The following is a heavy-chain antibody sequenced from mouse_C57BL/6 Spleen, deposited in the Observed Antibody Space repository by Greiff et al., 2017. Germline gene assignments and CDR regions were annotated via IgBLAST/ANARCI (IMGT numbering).Heavy chain of an antibody. CDR3: ARGTTVVERDWYFDV. J-gene: IGHJ1*03. V-gene: IGHV1-82*01. CDR1: GYAFSSSW. D-gene: IGHD1-1*01. CDR2: IYPGDGDT. Sequence: QVQLQQSGPELVKPGASVKISCKASGYAFSSSWMNWVKQRPGKGLEWIGRIYPGDGDTNYNGKFKGKATLTADKSSSTAYMQLSSLTSEDSAVYFCARGTTVVERDWYFDVWGTGTTVTVSS.